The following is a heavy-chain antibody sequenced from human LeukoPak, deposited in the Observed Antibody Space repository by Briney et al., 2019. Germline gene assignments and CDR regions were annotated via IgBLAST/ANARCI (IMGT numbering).Heavy chain of an antibody. CDR3: AKDLYSGSYTSDY. CDR1: GFTFSSYG. V-gene: IGHV3-33*06. CDR2: IWYDGSNK. Sequence: GRSLRLSCAASGFTFSSYGMHWVRQAPGKGLEGVAVIWYDGSNKYYADSVKGRFTISRDNSKNTLYLQMNSLRAEDTAVYYCAKDLYSGSYTSDYWGQGTLVTVSS. D-gene: IGHD1-26*01. J-gene: IGHJ4*02.